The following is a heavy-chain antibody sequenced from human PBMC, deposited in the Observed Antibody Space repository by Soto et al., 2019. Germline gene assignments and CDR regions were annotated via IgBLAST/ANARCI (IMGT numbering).Heavy chain of an antibody. J-gene: IGHJ6*02. CDR3: VRQGFGRLHGLVDV. D-gene: IGHD3-10*01. V-gene: IGHV4-59*08. Sequence: QVQLQESGPGLVKPSETLSLTCTVSDDSSSRYKWSWIRQPPGRRLGWIGYIDSRGGTSYNPSPQCRVTISVGPSTKPFSLTLSSVTAADPAVYYCVRQGFGRLHGLVDVWGQATTVTVAS. CDR1: DDSSSRYK. CDR2: IDSRGGT.